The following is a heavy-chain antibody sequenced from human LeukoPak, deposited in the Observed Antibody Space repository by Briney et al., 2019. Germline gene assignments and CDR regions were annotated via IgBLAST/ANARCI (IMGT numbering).Heavy chain of an antibody. CDR3: ATPGGWYFDY. CDR1: GFTFSSYW. V-gene: IGHV3-7*01. CDR2: IKQDGSEK. Sequence: SGGSLRLSCAASGFTFSSYWMSWVRQAPGKGLEWVASIKQDGSEKYYVDSVKGRFTISRDNAKNSLYLQMNSLRAEDTALYCCATPGGWYFDYWGQGTLVTVSS. J-gene: IGHJ4*02. D-gene: IGHD6-19*01.